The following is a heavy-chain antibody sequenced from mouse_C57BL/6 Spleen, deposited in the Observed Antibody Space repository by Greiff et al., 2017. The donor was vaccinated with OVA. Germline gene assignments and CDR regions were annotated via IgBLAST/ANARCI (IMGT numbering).Heavy chain of an antibody. CDR2: IHPNSGST. V-gene: IGHV1-64*01. J-gene: IGHJ2*01. Sequence: QVQLKQPGAELVKPGASVKLSCKASGYTFTSYWMHWVKQRPGQGLEWIGMIHPNSGSTNYNEKFKSKATLTVDKSSSTAYMQLSSLTSEDSAVYYCARSEYGSSWDDWGQGTTLTVYS. CDR3: ARSEYGSSWDD. D-gene: IGHD1-1*01. CDR1: GYTFTSYW.